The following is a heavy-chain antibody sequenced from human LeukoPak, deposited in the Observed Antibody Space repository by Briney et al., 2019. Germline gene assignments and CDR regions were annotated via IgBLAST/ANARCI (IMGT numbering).Heavy chain of an antibody. J-gene: IGHJ6*02. D-gene: IGHD2-15*01. CDR2: IKEDGGEG. V-gene: IGHV3-7*01. CDR3: ARDDCSGGSCNYYYGMDV. CDR1: GFTFSGYW. Sequence: GGSLRLSCAASGFTFSGYWMTWVRQAPGKGLEWVANIKEDGGEGYYVDSVKGRFTISRDNAKNSLYLQMNSLRAEDTAVYYCARDDCSGGSCNYYYGMDVWGQGTTVTVSS.